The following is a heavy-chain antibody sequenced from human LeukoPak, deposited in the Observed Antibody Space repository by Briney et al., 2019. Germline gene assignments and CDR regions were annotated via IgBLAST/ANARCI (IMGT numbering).Heavy chain of an antibody. V-gene: IGHV4-59*01. CDR1: GASISSYY. CDR3: ARAPRGSVSWFDH. J-gene: IGHJ5*02. CDR2: IYYSGST. Sequence: SETLSLTCTVSGASISSYYWSWIRQPPGKGLEWIGFIYYSGSTNYNPSLKSRVTISGDTSKNHLSLNVSSVTAADTAVYYCARAPRGSVSWFDHWGQGTLVTVSS. D-gene: IGHD3-10*01.